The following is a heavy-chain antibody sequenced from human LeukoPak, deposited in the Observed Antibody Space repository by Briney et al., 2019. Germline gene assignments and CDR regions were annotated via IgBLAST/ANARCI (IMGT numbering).Heavy chain of an antibody. CDR3: ARDGYNPVAFDI. J-gene: IGHJ3*02. V-gene: IGHV4-39*02. D-gene: IGHD5-24*01. Sequence: SETLSLTCTVSGGSNSSSSYYWGWIRQPPGKGLEWIGNIYRTGTTFYNPSLQSRVSISVDTSKNTFSLKLRSVTAADTAVYYCARDGYNPVAFDIWGQGTVVTVSS. CDR2: IYRTGTT. CDR1: GGSNSSSSYY.